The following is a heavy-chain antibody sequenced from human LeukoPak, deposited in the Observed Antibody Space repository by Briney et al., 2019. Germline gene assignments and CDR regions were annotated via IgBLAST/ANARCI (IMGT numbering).Heavy chain of an antibody. V-gene: IGHV1-2*02. CDR1: GYTFTGYY. J-gene: IGHJ6*02. CDR2: INPNSGGT. CDR3: AREIVGATPGMYYYGMDV. Sequence: GASVKVSCKASGYTFTGYYMHWVRQAPGQGLELMGWINPNSGGTNYAQKFQGRVTMTRDTSISTAYMELSRLRSDDAAVYYCAREIVGATPGMYYYGMDVWGQGTTVTVSS. D-gene: IGHD1-26*01.